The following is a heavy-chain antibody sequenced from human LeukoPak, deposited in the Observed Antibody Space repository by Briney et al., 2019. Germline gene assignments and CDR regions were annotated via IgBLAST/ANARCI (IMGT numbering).Heavy chain of an antibody. CDR3: TTVGQSGYYDSAGYYYFDY. D-gene: IGHD3-22*01. CDR2: IKRKTDGGTA. CDR1: GFSLSNAW. J-gene: IGHJ4*02. Sequence: GGSLRLSCAASGFSLSNAWMSWVRQAPGKGLEWVGRIKRKTDGGTADYAAPVKGRFTITRDDSQNTLYLQMNSLKTEDTAVYYCTTVGQSGYYDSAGYYYFDYWGQGTLVTVSS. V-gene: IGHV3-15*01.